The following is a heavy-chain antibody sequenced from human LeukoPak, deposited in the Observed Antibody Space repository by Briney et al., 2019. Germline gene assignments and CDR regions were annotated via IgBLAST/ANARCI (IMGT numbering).Heavy chain of an antibody. Sequence: ASVKVSCKASGHIFTNYGISWVRQAPGQGLEWVGWISGYNDNAHYAQKLQGRVTMTRETSTSTVYMELRSLSSDDTAIYYCARDGNDVMDYWGQGTQVTVSS. D-gene: IGHD1-1*01. CDR1: GHIFTNYG. J-gene: IGHJ4*02. CDR2: ISGYNDNA. V-gene: IGHV1-18*01. CDR3: ARDGNDVMDY.